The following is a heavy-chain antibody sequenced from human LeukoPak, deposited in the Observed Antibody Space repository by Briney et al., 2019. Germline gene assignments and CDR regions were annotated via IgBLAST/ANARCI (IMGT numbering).Heavy chain of an antibody. Sequence: SETLSLTCAVYGGSFSGYYWSWIRQPPGKGLEWIGEINHSGSTNYNPSLKSRVTISVDTSKNQFSLTLTSVTAADTAIYFCARDPHHDDDADEGFDYWGQGTLVTVSS. J-gene: IGHJ4*02. CDR1: GGSFSGYY. D-gene: IGHD3-16*01. CDR3: ARDPHHDDDADEGFDY. CDR2: INHSGST. V-gene: IGHV4-34*01.